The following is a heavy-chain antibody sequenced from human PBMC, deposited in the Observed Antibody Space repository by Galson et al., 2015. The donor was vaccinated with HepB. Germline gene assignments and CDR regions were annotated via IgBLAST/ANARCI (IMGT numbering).Heavy chain of an antibody. CDR1: GFSFSTSA. D-gene: IGHD4-17*01. CDR2: ISGGGVST. V-gene: IGHV3-23*01. J-gene: IGHJ4*02. CDR3: AKAPTVTTFDY. Sequence: SLRLSCAATGFSFSTSAMSWVRQAPGKGLEWVSTISGGGVSTYYADSVKGRFTISRDNSKNTLYLQMNSLRAEDTAVYYCAKAPTVTTFDYWGQGTLIIVSS.